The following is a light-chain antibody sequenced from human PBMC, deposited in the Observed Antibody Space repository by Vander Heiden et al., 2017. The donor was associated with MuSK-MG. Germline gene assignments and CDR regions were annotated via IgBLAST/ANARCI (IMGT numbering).Light chain of an antibody. V-gene: IGKV3-15*01. CDR2: DTS. J-gene: IGKJ4*01. CDR1: QSISGK. Sequence: ERVLTQALATLSVSPGERATLSCRASQSISGKLAWYQQKPGQAPWLVMYDTSTRATGIPARFSGSGSGTEFTLTISSLQSEDFAVYYCQQYNNWPLTF. CDR3: QQYNNWPLT.